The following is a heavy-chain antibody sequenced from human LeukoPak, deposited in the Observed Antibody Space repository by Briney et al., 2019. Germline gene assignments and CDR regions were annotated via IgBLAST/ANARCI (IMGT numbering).Heavy chain of an antibody. V-gene: IGHV3-11*01. CDR3: ARDYYDYVWGSYRYTYYFDY. Sequence: GGSLRLSCAASGFTFSDYYMSWIRQAPGKGLEWVSYISSCGSTIYYADSVKGRFTISRDNAKNSLYLQMNSLRAEDTAVYYCARDYYDYVWGSYRYTYYFDYWGQGTLVTVSS. D-gene: IGHD3-16*02. CDR1: GFTFSDYY. J-gene: IGHJ4*02. CDR2: ISSCGSTI.